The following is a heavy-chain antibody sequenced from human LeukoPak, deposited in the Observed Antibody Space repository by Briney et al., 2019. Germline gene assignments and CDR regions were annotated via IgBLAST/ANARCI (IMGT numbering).Heavy chain of an antibody. D-gene: IGHD3-9*01. CDR1: GFTFRSYA. Sequence: GGSLRLSCAASGFTFRSYAMSWVRQAPGNGLEWVSAIGGSDGKTYYADSVKGRFTISRDNSKNTLYLQMNSLRAEDTALYYCAKEAHYPHMGTYLVTIDSWGQGTLVTVSS. CDR2: IGGSDGKT. V-gene: IGHV3-23*01. J-gene: IGHJ4*02. CDR3: AKEAHYPHMGTYLVTIDS.